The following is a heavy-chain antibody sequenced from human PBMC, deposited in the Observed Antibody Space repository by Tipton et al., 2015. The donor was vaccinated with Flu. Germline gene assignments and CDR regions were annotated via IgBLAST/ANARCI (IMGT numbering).Heavy chain of an antibody. CDR2: IYQSGTT. J-gene: IGHJ5*02. CDR3: AKTYFDSSDSPDRFDP. Sequence: LSLTCTVSGHSISSGYYWGWIRQPPGKGLEWIGSIYQSGTTYYNPSLKSRVTISVDTSRNQFSLKLSSVTAADTAVYYCAKTYFDSSDSPDRFDPWGQGTPVTVSS. CDR1: GHSISSGYY. V-gene: IGHV4-38-2*02. D-gene: IGHD3-22*01.